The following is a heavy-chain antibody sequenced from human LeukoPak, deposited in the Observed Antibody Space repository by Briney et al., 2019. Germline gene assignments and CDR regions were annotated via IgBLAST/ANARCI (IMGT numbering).Heavy chain of an antibody. V-gene: IGHV1-18*01. Sequence: ASVKVSCKASGYTFTSYGISWVRQAPGQGLEWMGWISAYNGNTNYAQKPQGRVTMTTDTSTSTAYMELRSLRSDDTAVYYCARETPNIYDSSGYYYFDYWGQGTLVTVSS. J-gene: IGHJ4*02. CDR1: GYTFTSYG. CDR3: ARETPNIYDSSGYYYFDY. CDR2: ISAYNGNT. D-gene: IGHD3-22*01.